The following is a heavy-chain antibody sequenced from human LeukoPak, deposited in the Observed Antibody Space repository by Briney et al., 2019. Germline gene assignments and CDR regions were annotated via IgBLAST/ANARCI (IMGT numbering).Heavy chain of an antibody. CDR3: AKPHMIKFGGVIVPDFDY. D-gene: IGHD3-16*02. Sequence: GGSLRLSCAASGFTFSSYAMSWVRQAPGKGLEWVSAISGSGGSTYYADSVKGRFTISRDNSKNTLYLQMNSLRAEDTAVYYCAKPHMIKFGGVIVPDFDYWGQGTLVTVSS. J-gene: IGHJ4*02. CDR1: GFTFSSYA. V-gene: IGHV3-23*01. CDR2: ISGSGGST.